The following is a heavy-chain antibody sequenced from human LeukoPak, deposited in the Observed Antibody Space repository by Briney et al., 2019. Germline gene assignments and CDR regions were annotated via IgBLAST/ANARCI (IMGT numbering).Heavy chain of an antibody. V-gene: IGHV1-69*05. Sequence: ASVKVSCKASGGTFSSYAISWVRQAPGQGLEWMGGIIPIFGTANYAQKFQGRVTITTDESTSTAYMELSSLRSEDTAVYYCARHSAEGDYYYYYMDVWGKGTTVTVSS. CDR2: IIPIFGTA. D-gene: IGHD3-16*01. J-gene: IGHJ6*03. CDR3: ARHSAEGDYYYYYMDV. CDR1: GGTFSSYA.